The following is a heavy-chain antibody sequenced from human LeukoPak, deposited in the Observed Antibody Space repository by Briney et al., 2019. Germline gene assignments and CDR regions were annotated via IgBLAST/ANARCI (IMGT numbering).Heavy chain of an antibody. V-gene: IGHV3-48*01. J-gene: IGHJ5*02. CDR2: ISGGSGTI. CDR3: ARLYGDWFDP. CDR1: GFTFTNYN. D-gene: IGHD4-17*01. Sequence: GGSLRLSCAASGFTFTNYNMNWVRQAPGKGLEWISYISGGSGTIYYADSVRGRFTISRDNAKDSLWLQMDSLRVEDTAVYFCARLYGDWFDPWGPGTLVTASS.